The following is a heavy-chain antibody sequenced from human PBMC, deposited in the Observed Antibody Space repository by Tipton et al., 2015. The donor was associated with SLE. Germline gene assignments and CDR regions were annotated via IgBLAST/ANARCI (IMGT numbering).Heavy chain of an antibody. Sequence: TLSLTCTVSGGSISSDTYYWGWIRQPPGKGLEWIANIHYRGSAYYNPSLKSRVAISVDASKNQFSLKLTSVTAADTAVYYCASSPTRGTVVVLTTAYFDYWGQGALVSVSS. J-gene: IGHJ4*02. CDR2: IHYRGSA. CDR1: GGSISSDTYY. D-gene: IGHD3-22*01. V-gene: IGHV4-39*01. CDR3: ASSPTRGTVVVLTTAYFDY.